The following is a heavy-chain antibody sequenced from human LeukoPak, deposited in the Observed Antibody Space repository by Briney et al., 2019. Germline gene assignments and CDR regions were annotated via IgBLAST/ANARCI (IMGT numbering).Heavy chain of an antibody. CDR1: GGSISSSTHS. CDR3: ARINYAGYYYGMDV. CDR2: IYYSGST. J-gene: IGHJ6*02. Sequence: PSETLSLTCTVSGGSISSSTHSWGWIRQPPGTGLEWIGTIYYSGSTYYNPSLKSRVTISVDTSKNQFSLRLNSVTAADTAVYYCARINYAGYYYGMDVWGQGTTVTVSS. D-gene: IGHD3-16*01. V-gene: IGHV4-39*01.